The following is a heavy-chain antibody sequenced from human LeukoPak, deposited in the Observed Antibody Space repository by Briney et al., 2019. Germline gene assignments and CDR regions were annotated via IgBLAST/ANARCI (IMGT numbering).Heavy chain of an antibody. J-gene: IGHJ4*02. CDR1: GDSISSTTYY. D-gene: IGHD6-13*01. V-gene: IGHV4-39*02. Sequence: PSETLSLTCTVSGDSISSTTYYWAWIRQPPGKGLEWIGNIYFTGTTFYIPSLKSRVIMSIGTSKNHFSLDLNSVTAADMAVYYCARGLYDGGSWFHFDSWGQGTLVTVSS. CDR3: ARGLYDGGSWFHFDS. CDR2: IYFTGTT.